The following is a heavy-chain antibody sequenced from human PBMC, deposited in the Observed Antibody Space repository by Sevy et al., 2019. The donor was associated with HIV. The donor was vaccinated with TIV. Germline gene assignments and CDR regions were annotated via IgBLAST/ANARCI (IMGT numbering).Heavy chain of an antibody. CDR3: ASRAYYYASRSQNFDY. V-gene: IGHV3-33*01. J-gene: IGHJ4*02. CDR1: GFTFSSYG. D-gene: IGHD3-10*01. CDR2: IWYDGTNK. Sequence: GGSLRLSCAASGFTFSSYGMHWVRQAPGKGLEWVALIWYDGTNKYYADSGKGRFTISRDNSKNTLYLQMNSLRAEDTAVYYCASRAYYYASRSQNFDYWGPGTLVTVSS.